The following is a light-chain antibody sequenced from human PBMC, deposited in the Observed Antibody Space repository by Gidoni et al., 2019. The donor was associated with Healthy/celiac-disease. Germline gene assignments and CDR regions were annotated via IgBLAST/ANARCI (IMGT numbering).Light chain of an antibody. CDR1: SSNIGSNY. J-gene: IGLJ2*01. V-gene: IGLV1-47*01. CDR3: AAWDDSLSGVV. Sequence: QSVLPQPPSASGTPGPRVTISCSGSSSNIGSNYVYCYQQRPGTAPKLLIYRNNQRLSGVPDRFSGSKSGTSASLAISGLRSEDEADYYCAAWDDSLSGVVFGGGTKLTVL. CDR2: RNN.